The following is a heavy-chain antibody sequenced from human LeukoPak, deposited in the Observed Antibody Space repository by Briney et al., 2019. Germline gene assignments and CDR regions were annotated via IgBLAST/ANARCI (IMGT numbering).Heavy chain of an antibody. CDR1: GGSISSGGYY. D-gene: IGHD3-22*01. J-gene: IGHJ4*02. CDR2: IYYSGST. CDR3: ARDTALVYYDSSGYTRVSDY. V-gene: IGHV4-31*03. Sequence: SQTLSLTCTVSGGSISSGGYYWSWIRQHPGKGLEWIGYIYYSGSTYYNPSLKSRVTISVDTSQNQFSLKLSPVTAADTAVYYCARDTALVYYDSSGYTRVSDYWGQGTLVTVSS.